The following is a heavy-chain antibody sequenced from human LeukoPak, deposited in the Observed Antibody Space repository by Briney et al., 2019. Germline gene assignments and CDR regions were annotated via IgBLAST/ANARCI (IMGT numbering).Heavy chain of an antibody. D-gene: IGHD2-15*01. CDR1: GYSFTSYW. V-gene: IGHV5-51*01. J-gene: IGHJ4*02. CDR2: IYPGDSDT. Sequence: LGESLKISCKGSGYSFTSYWIGWVRRLPGKGLEWMGIIYPGDSDTRYSPSFQGQVTISADKSISTAYLQWSSLKASDTAMYYCARRYCSGGSCHFDYWGQGTLVTVSS. CDR3: ARRYCSGGSCHFDY.